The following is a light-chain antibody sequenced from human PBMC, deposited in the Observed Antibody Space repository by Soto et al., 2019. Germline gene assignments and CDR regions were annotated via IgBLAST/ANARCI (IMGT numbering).Light chain of an antibody. V-gene: IGKV1-5*03. J-gene: IGKJ1*01. CDR2: EAS. CDR3: QPYNGYWT. CDR1: QSISDS. Sequence: DIQMTQSPSTLSASVGDRVTITCRASQSISDSLAWYQQKPGKAPKLLIYEASNLKSGVPSRFSGSGSGTEYTLTISSLQPDDFASSYCQPYNGYWTFGQGTKVEIK.